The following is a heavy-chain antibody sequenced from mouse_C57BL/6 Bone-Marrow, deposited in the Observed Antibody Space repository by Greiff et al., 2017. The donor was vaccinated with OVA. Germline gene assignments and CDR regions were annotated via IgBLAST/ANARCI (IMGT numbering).Heavy chain of an antibody. V-gene: IGHV4-1*01. J-gene: IGHJ1*03. CDR3: AREPYYYGSSHWYFDV. D-gene: IGHD1-1*01. CDR1: GIAFSRYW. CDR2: INPDSSTI. Sequence: EVQLVESGGGLVQPGGSLKLSCAASGIAFSRYWMSWVRRAPGKGLEWIGEINPDSSTINYAPSLKDKFIISRDNAKNTLYLQMSKVRSEDTALYYCAREPYYYGSSHWYFDVWGTGTTVTVSS.